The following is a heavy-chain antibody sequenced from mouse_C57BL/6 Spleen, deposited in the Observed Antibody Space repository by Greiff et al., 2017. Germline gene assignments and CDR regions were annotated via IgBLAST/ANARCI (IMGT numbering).Heavy chain of an antibody. CDR2: ISRGSSTI. Sequence: EVMLVESGAGLVKPGGSLKLSCAASGFTFSDYGMHWVRQAPEKGLAWVAYISRGSSTIYYADTVKGRFTISRDNAKNTLFMQRTRLRSEDTAMYYCARRYYCSSGMDDWGQGTSVTVSS. CDR1: GFTFSDYG. V-gene: IGHV5-17*01. CDR3: ARRYYCSSGMDD. J-gene: IGHJ4*01. D-gene: IGHD1-1*01.